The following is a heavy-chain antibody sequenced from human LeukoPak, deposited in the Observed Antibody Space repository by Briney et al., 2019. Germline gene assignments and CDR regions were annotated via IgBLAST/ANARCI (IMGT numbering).Heavy chain of an antibody. CDR3: AKDIDYYDSSGYYGY. CDR2: ISGSGGST. D-gene: IGHD3-22*01. Sequence: GGSLRLSCAASGFTFSSYAMSWVRQAPGKGLEWVSGISGSGGSTNYADSVKGRFTISRDNSKNTLYLQMNSLGPEDTAVYYCAKDIDYYDSSGYYGYWGQGTLVTVSS. J-gene: IGHJ4*02. CDR1: GFTFSSYA. V-gene: IGHV3-23*01.